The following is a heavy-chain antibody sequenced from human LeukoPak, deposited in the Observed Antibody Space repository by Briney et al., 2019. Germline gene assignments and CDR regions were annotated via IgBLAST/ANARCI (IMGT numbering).Heavy chain of an antibody. J-gene: IGHJ3*01. CDR1: GGSISSSGYY. CDR2: IYYSGTT. V-gene: IGHV4-39*07. Sequence: PSETLSLTCTVSGGSISSSGYYWVWIRQPPGKGLEWIGSIYYSGTTHYNPSLKSRVTISVDTSKNQFSLSLNSVTAADTAVYYCARPPIGGVYAFDLWGQGTVATVSS. D-gene: IGHD3-22*01. CDR3: ARPPIGGVYAFDL.